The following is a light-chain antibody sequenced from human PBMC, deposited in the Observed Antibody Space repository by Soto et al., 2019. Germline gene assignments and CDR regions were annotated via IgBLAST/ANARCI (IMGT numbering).Light chain of an antibody. CDR1: QSVTSTS. CDR3: QHYVTSSIT. CDR2: GAS. V-gene: IGKV3-20*01. J-gene: IGKJ5*01. Sequence: EIVLTQSPGTLSLSPGERATLSFRASQSVTSTSLAWYQQKPGQAPRLLMYGASSRATGTPDRISGGGSGTDFTLTIGRLEPEDFAVYYCQHYVTSSITFGQGTRLEI.